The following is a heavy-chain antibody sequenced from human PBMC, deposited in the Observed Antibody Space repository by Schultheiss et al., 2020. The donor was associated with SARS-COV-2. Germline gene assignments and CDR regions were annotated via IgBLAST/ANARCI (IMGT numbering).Heavy chain of an antibody. V-gene: IGHV3-30*04. CDR2: ISYDGSNK. D-gene: IGHD6-13*01. J-gene: IGHJ4*02. CDR1: RFTFSSYA. Sequence: GGSLRLSCATSRFTFSSYAMHWVRQAPGKGLEWVAIISYDGSNKYYADSVKGRFTISRDNSKNTLYLQMNSLRAEDTAVYYCARVVRYSSSWYDYWGQGTLVTVSS. CDR3: ARVVRYSSSWYDY.